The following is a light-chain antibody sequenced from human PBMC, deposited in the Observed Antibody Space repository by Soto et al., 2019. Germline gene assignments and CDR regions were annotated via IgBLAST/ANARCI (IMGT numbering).Light chain of an antibody. J-gene: IGKJ4*01. CDR3: QQRSSWPT. Sequence: EIVLTQSPATLSLSPGERATLSCRASQTVSSSLAWFQQKPGQAPRLLIYDVSVRATGIPARFSGSGAGTDFTLTISSLEPEDFAVYDCQQRSSWPTFGGGTKVEIK. CDR2: DVS. V-gene: IGKV3-11*01. CDR1: QTVSSS.